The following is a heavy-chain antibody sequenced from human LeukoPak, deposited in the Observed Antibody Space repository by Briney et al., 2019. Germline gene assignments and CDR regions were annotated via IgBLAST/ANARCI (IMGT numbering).Heavy chain of an antibody. CDR1: GGSISSGGYS. V-gene: IGHV4-30-2*01. Sequence: TLSLTCAVSGGSISSGGYSWSWIRQPPGKGLEWIGYIYHSGSTYYNPSLKSRVTISVDRSKNQFSLKLSSVTAADTAVYYCARTSYCSSTSCYWFDPWGQGTLVTVSS. D-gene: IGHD2-2*01. J-gene: IGHJ5*02. CDR3: ARTSYCSSTSCYWFDP. CDR2: IYHSGST.